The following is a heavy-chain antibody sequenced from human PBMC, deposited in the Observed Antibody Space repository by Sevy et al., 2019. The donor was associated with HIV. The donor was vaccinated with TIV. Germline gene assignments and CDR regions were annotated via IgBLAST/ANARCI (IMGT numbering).Heavy chain of an antibody. Sequence: GGSLRLSCAASGFTFDDYAMHWVRQAPGKGLEWVSGISWNSGSIGYADSVKGRFTISRDNAKNSLYLQMNSRRAEDMALYYCAKGDYDFWTHWGQGTLVTVSS. D-gene: IGHD3-3*01. CDR2: ISWNSGSI. V-gene: IGHV3-9*03. CDR3: AKGDYDFWTH. J-gene: IGHJ4*02. CDR1: GFTFDDYA.